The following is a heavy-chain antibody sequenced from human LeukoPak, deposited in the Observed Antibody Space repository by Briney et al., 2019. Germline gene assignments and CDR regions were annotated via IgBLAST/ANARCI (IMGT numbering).Heavy chain of an antibody. V-gene: IGHV3-49*04. CDR1: GFTFGDYA. Sequence: PGRSLRLSCTTSGFTFGDYAMSWVRQAPGKGLEWVGFIRTRAYGGTTEYAASVKGRFTISRDESKSLDYLQMNSLKTEDTAVYYCTRDGFGTVATGRYFDNWGQGTLVTVSS. CDR3: TRDGFGTVATGRYFDN. D-gene: IGHD1-26*01. CDR2: IRTRAYGGTT. J-gene: IGHJ4*02.